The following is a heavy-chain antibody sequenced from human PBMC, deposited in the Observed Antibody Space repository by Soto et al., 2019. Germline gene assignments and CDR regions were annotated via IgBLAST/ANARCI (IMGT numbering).Heavy chain of an antibody. V-gene: IGHV1-69*02. CDR2: INPILSMS. J-gene: IGHJ4*02. D-gene: IGHD3-10*01. Sequence: QVQLVQSGAEVKRPGSSVKVSCKASGDTFTFYSINWVRQAPGLGLEWMGRINPILSMSNYAQRFQGRVTMTADKSTSTAYMELSSLRSEDTAIYNCASSYGSGYRAFDYWGQRALVTVSS. CDR1: GDTFTFYS. CDR3: ASSYGSGYRAFDY.